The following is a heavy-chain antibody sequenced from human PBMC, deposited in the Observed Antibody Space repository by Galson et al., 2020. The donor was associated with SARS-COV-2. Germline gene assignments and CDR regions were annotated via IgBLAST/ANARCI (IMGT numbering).Heavy chain of an antibody. D-gene: IGHD6-13*01. CDR3: ATFVAEAGSNGFDI. CDR1: GGSISNGYYY. V-gene: IGHV4-30-4*01. Sequence: SETLSLTCTVSGGSISNGYYYWSWVRQPPGKGLEWIGYVYYSGSTYYNPSLKSRVTISVDTSKNQFSLKLSSVTAADTAVYFCATFVAEAGSNGFDIWGQGTMVSVSS. CDR2: VYYSGST. J-gene: IGHJ3*02.